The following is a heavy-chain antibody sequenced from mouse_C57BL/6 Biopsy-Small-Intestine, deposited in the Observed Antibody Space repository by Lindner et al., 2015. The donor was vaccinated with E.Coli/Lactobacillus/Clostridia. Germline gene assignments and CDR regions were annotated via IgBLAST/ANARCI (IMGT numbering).Heavy chain of an antibody. CDR3: ARHEVVGPWFAY. CDR2: FYPGAGTI. CDR1: GYTFTEYT. Sequence: VQLQESGAELVKPGASVKLSCKASGYTFTEYTIHWVKQRSGQGLEWIGWFYPGAGTIKYNEKFKDKATLTADKSSSTVYMELSRLTSEDSAVYFCARHEVVGPWFAYWGQGTLVTVSA. V-gene: IGHV1-62-2*01. J-gene: IGHJ3*01.